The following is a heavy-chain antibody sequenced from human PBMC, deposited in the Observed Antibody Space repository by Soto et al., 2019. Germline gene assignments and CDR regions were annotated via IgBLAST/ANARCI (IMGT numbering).Heavy chain of an antibody. J-gene: IGHJ6*02. V-gene: IGHV5-10-1*01. CDR3: ARRAHMSRRGETFSYYYYGMDV. D-gene: IGHD3-16*01. CDR1: GYSFTSYW. Sequence: EVQLVQSGAEVKKPGESLRISCKGSGYSFTSYWISWVRQMPGKGLEWMGRIDPIDSYTNYSPSFQGHVTISADKYISPAYLQWSSLKASDTAMYYCARRAHMSRRGETFSYYYYGMDVWGQGTTVTVSS. CDR2: IDPIDSYT.